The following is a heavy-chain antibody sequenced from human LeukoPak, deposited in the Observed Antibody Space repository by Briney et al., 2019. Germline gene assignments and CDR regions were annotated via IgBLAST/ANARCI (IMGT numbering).Heavy chain of an antibody. CDR3: ARDNSGSYPKFDY. CDR1: GFTLSSYA. D-gene: IGHD1-26*01. V-gene: IGHV3-30*04. CDR2: ISYDGSNK. Sequence: GGSLTLSCAASGFTLSSYAMHWVRQAPGKGLEGVAVISYDGSNKYYADSVKGRFTISRDNSKNTLYLQMNSLRAEDTAVYYCARDNSGSYPKFDYWGQGTLVTVSS. J-gene: IGHJ4*02.